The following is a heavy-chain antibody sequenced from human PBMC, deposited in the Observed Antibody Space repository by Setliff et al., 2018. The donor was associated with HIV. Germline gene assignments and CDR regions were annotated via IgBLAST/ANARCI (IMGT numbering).Heavy chain of an antibody. J-gene: IGHJ5*02. CDR3: ASSSGWYGAAQFDP. CDR1: GHSITRGYY. V-gene: IGHV4-38-2*02. D-gene: IGHD6-19*01. CDR2: TYHSGTT. Sequence: SETLSLTCTVSGHSITRGYYWGWIRQPPEKGLEWIGSTYHSGTTYYNPSLRSRVTISADTSNNQVSLKLSSVTAADTAVYYCASSSGWYGAAQFDPWGQGTRVTVSS.